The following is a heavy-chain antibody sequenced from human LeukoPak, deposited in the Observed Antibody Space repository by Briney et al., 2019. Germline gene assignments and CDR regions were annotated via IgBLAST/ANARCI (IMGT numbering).Heavy chain of an antibody. D-gene: IGHD1-26*01. J-gene: IGHJ4*02. CDR1: GGSISGGSYY. V-gene: IGHV4-61*01. CDR2: THYSGAT. CDR3: ARGRGGSYYVDFDY. Sequence: PSEILSLTCTVSGGSISGGSYYWSWLRQPPGKGLEYIGYTHYSGATNYNPSLKSRVTISLDTSGNQFSLKLSSVTAADTAVYYCARGRGGSYYVDFDYWGQGTLVTVSS.